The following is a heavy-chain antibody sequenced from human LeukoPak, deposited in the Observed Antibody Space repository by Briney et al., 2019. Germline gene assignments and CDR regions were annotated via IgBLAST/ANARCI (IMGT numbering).Heavy chain of an antibody. CDR2: ISSSSSYI. Sequence: GGSLRLSCAASGFTFSSYSMTWVRQAPGKGLEWVSSISSSSSYIYYADSVKGRFTISRDNAKNSLYLQMNSLRAEDTAVYYCARSLWFGEFHYFDYWGQGTLVTVSS. CDR3: ARSLWFGEFHYFDY. CDR1: GFTFSSYS. V-gene: IGHV3-21*01. D-gene: IGHD3-10*01. J-gene: IGHJ4*02.